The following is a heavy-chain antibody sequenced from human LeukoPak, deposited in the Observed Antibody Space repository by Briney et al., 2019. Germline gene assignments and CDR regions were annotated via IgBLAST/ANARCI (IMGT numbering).Heavy chain of an antibody. D-gene: IGHD2-2*02. CDR3: ARHIIVVVPAAIGWFDL. Sequence: SETLSLTCAVYGGSFSGYYWSWIRQPPGKGLEWIGEINHSGSTYYNPSLKSRVTISVDTSKNQFSLKLSSVTAADTAVYYCARHIIVVVPAAIGWFDLWGQGTLVTVSS. J-gene: IGHJ5*02. V-gene: IGHV4-34*01. CDR2: INHSGST. CDR1: GGSFSGYY.